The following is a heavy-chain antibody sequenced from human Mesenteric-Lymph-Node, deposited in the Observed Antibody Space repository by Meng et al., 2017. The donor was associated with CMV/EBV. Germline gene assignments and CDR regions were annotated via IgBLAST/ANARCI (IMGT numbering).Heavy chain of an antibody. Sequence: SETLSLTCTVSGGSVSSGSYYWSWIRQPPGKGLEWIGYIYYSGSTNYNPSLKSRVTISVDTSKNQFSLKLSSVTAADTAVYYCASGYSSSWWSREYDYWGQGTLVTVSS. CDR2: IYYSGST. J-gene: IGHJ4*02. CDR3: ASGYSSSWWSREYDY. CDR1: GGSVSSGSYY. D-gene: IGHD6-13*01. V-gene: IGHV4-61*01.